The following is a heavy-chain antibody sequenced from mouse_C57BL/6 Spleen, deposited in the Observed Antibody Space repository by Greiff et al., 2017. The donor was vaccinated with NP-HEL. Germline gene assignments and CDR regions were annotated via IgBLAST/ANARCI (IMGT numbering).Heavy chain of an antibody. CDR1: GYTFTSYW. CDR3: AIDGSNYSFGY. D-gene: IGHD2-5*01. Sequence: QVQLQQPGAELVRPGSSVKLSCKASGYTFTSYWMDWVKQRPGQGLEWIGNIYPSDSESHYNQKFKDKATLTVDKSSSTAYMQLSSLTSEDSAFYYCAIDGSNYSFGYWGQGTTLTVSS. V-gene: IGHV1-61*01. CDR2: IYPSDSES. J-gene: IGHJ2*01.